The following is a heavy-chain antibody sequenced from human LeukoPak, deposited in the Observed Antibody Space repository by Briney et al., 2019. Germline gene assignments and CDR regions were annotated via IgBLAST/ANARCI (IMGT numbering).Heavy chain of an antibody. CDR3: ARDPLKGPDAFDI. CDR2: IYTSGST. J-gene: IGHJ3*02. V-gene: IGHV4-61*02. CDR1: GGSISSGSYY. Sequence: SQTLSLTCTVSGGSISSGSYYWSWIRQPAGKGLEWIGRIYTSGSTNYNPSLKSRVTMSVDTSKNQFSLKLSSVTAADTAVYYCARDPLKGPDAFDIWGQGTMVTVSS.